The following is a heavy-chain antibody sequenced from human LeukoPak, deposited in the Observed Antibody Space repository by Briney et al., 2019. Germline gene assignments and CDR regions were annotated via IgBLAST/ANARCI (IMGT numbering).Heavy chain of an antibody. Sequence: ASVKVSCKASGYTFTNYDINWVRQATGQGLEWMGWMKPNSGNTGYAQKFQGRVTMTRNTSISTACMELSSLRSEDTAVYYCARNYYDSSGYYLGLYYYYYYMDVWGKGTTVTVSS. V-gene: IGHV1-8*01. CDR2: MKPNSGNT. CDR1: GYTFTNYD. J-gene: IGHJ6*03. CDR3: ARNYYDSSGYYLGLYYYYYYMDV. D-gene: IGHD3-22*01.